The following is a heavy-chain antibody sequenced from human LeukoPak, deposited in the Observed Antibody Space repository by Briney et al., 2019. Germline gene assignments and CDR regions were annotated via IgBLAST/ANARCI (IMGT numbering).Heavy chain of an antibody. CDR1: GFTFSTYG. D-gene: IGHD1-26*01. CDR3: AKTRGAAFPYYFDY. V-gene: IGHV3-30*02. CDR2: MRYDGSNK. Sequence: GGSLRLSCAASGFTFSTYGMHWVRQAPGKGLEWVAFMRYDGSNKYYADSVKGRFTISRDNSKNTLYLQVNSLRAEDTAVYYCAKTRGAAFPYYFDYWGQGTLVTVSS. J-gene: IGHJ4*02.